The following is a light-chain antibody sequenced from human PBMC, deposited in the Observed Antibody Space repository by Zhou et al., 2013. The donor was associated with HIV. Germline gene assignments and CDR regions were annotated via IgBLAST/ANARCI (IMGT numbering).Light chain of an antibody. CDR1: QSISSW. CDR3: QQYQTSSRT. V-gene: IGKV1-5*03. J-gene: IGKJ1*01. Sequence: DIQMTQSPSTLSASVGDRVTITCRASQSISSWLAWYQQKPGKAPKLLIYKASSLESGVPSRFSGSGSGTEFTLTISSLQPDDFATYYCQQYQTSSRTFGQGTKVE. CDR2: KAS.